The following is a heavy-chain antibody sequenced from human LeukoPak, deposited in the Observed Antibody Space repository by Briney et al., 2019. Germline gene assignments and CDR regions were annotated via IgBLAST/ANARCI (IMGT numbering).Heavy chain of an antibody. D-gene: IGHD3-22*01. Sequence: SETLSLTCAVYGGSFSGYYWSWIRQPPGKGLEWIGEINHSGSTNYNPSLKSRVTISVDTSKNQFSLKLSSVTAADTAVYYCASDSSGYSFDYWGQGTLVTVSS. CDR2: INHSGST. CDR1: GGSFSGYY. V-gene: IGHV4-34*01. CDR3: ASDSSGYSFDY. J-gene: IGHJ4*02.